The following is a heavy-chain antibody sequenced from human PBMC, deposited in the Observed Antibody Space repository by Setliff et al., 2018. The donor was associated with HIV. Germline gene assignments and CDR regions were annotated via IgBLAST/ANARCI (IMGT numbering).Heavy chain of an antibody. CDR2: IYYSGST. D-gene: IGHD4-17*01. V-gene: IGHV4-31*03. CDR3: AREGYGDKRERYFYYMDV. J-gene: IGHJ6*03. Sequence: TLSLTCTVSGGSISSGDYYWSWIRQYPGKGLEWIGYIYYSGSTFYNPSLKSRVTTSVDTSKKQFSLKLSSVTATGTAVYYCAREGYGDKRERYFYYMDVWGKGTTVTVSS. CDR1: GGSISSGDYY.